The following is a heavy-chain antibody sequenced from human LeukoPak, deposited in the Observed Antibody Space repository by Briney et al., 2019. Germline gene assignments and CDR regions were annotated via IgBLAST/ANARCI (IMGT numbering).Heavy chain of an antibody. J-gene: IGHJ4*02. V-gene: IGHV3-23*01. D-gene: IGHD2-15*01. CDR2: VRGSGGST. Sequence: GGSLRLACAASGLTFSFTAMSGVRKAPVNVLVRVLAVRGSGGSTYYADSVKGRFTISRDNSKNTLYLQMNSLRAEDTAVYYCAKAVHCSGGSCYEIDYWGQGTLVTVSS. CDR1: GLTFSFTA. CDR3: AKAVHCSGGSCYEIDY.